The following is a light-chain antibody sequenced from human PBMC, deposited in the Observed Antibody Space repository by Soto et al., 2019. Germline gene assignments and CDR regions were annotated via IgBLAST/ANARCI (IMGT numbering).Light chain of an antibody. CDR3: GTWDISLDTVV. V-gene: IGLV1-51*01. CDR1: SSNIGGNY. Sequence: QSVLTQPPSVSAAPGQKVTISCSGSSSNIGGNYVSWYQVLLRTAPKLLIYDNKKRHSGIPDRFSGSKSGTSATLGITELQIGDEAEYYCGTWDISLDTVVFGGGTKVTVL. CDR2: DNK. J-gene: IGLJ2*01.